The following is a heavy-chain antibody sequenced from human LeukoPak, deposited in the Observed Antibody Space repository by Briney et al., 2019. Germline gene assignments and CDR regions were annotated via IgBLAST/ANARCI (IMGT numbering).Heavy chain of an antibody. Sequence: GGSLRLSCAASGFTFSSYAMSWVRQAPGEGLEWVGFIRSKAYGGTTEYAASVKGRFTISRDDSKSIAYLQMNSLKTEDTAVYYCTSGVATNSYYFDYWGQGTLVTVSS. CDR3: TSGVATNSYYFDY. J-gene: IGHJ4*02. V-gene: IGHV3-49*04. D-gene: IGHD5-12*01. CDR1: GFTFSSYA. CDR2: IRSKAYGGTT.